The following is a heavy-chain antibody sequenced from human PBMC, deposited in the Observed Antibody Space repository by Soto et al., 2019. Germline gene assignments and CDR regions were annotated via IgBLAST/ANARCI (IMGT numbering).Heavy chain of an antibody. D-gene: IGHD1-20*01. CDR1: GGSISSGGYY. J-gene: IGHJ5*02. Sequence: PSETLSLTCTVSGGSISSGGYYWSWIRQHPGKGLEWIGYIYYSGSTYYNPSLKSRVTISVDTSKNQFSLKLSSVTAADTAVYYCARAPGYKWNEVDWFDPWGQGTLVTVSS. V-gene: IGHV4-31*03. CDR3: ARAPGYKWNEVDWFDP. CDR2: IYYSGST.